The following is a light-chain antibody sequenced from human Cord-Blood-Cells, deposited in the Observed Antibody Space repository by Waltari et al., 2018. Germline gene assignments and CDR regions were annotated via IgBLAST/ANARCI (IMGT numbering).Light chain of an antibody. CDR2: DVS. CDR1: SSDVGGYNY. CDR3: CSYAGSYTLV. Sequence: QSALTQPRSVSGSPGQSVTISCTGTSSDVGGYNYVSWYQQHPGKAPKLMIYDVSKRPQGVPARFSGSKSANTASLTISGLQAEDEADYYCCSYAGSYTLVFGGGTKLTVL. J-gene: IGLJ3*02. V-gene: IGLV2-11*01.